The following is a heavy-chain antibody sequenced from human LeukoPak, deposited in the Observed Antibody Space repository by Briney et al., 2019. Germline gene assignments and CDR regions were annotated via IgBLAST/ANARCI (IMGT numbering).Heavy chain of an antibody. D-gene: IGHD6-19*01. Sequence: GGSLRLSCAASGFTFSSYAMSWVRQAPGKGLEWVSAISGSGGSTYYADSVKGRFTISRDNSKNTLYLQMNSLRAEDTAAYYCAKDHAVAVTRVPWFDPWGQGTLVTVSS. CDR1: GFTFSSYA. CDR3: AKDHAVAVTRVPWFDP. J-gene: IGHJ5*02. CDR2: ISGSGGST. V-gene: IGHV3-23*01.